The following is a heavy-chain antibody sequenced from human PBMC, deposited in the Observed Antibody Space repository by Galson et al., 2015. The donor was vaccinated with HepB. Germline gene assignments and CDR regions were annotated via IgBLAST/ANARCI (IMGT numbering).Heavy chain of an antibody. V-gene: IGHV3-30*04. D-gene: IGHD2-2*02. J-gene: IGHJ6*02. CDR1: GFTFKTHA. CDR3: ATFFARNCRSTSCYTAHYYYGMDV. CDR2: ISYDGSNK. Sequence: SLRLSCAASGFTFKTHAMHWVRQAPGKGLEWVAVISYDGSNKYYADSVKGRFTISRDNAKNSLYLQMNSLRAEDTAVYYCATFFARNCRSTSCYTAHYYYGMDVWGQGTTVTVSS.